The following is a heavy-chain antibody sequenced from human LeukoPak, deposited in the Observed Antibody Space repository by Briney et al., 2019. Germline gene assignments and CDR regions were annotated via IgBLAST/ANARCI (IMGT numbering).Heavy chain of an antibody. CDR3: ARGLGEVPFDY. CDR1: GDTFRTVG. J-gene: IGHJ4*02. V-gene: IGHV1-69*01. CDR2: IIPIFGGP. Sequence: GASVKVSCKTSGDTFRTVGISWVRQAPGQGLEWMGGIIPIFGGPTYAQNFQGRVIITADESTRTVYMGLRSLRSDDTAVFYCARGLGEVPFDYWGQGTLVTVSS. D-gene: IGHD2-21*01.